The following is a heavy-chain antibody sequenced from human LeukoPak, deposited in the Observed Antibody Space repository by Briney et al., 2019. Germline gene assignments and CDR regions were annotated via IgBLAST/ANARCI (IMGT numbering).Heavy chain of an antibody. J-gene: IGHJ4*02. V-gene: IGHV1-2*06. CDR3: ARESVGIDY. CDR2: INLNSGAT. CDR1: GYTFTSYY. Sequence: EASVKVSCKASGYTFTSYYMHWVRQAPGQGLEWMGRINLNSGATNYAQIFQGSVTMTRDTSISTAYMELSRLRSDDTAVYYCARESVGIDYWGQGALVTVSS. D-gene: IGHD2-2*01.